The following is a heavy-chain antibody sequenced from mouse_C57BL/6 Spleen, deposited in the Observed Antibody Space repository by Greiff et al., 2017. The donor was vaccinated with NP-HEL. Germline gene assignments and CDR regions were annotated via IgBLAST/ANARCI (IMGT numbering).Heavy chain of an antibody. CDR2: IYPGGGYT. Sequence: QVQLQQSGAELVRPGTSVKMSCKASGYTFTNYWIGWAKQRPGHGLEWIGDIYPGGGYTNYNEQFKGKATLTADKSSSTAYMQFSSLTSEDSAIYYCAREGYSNYNYTMDYWGQGTSVTVSS. CDR1: GYTFTNYW. J-gene: IGHJ4*01. CDR3: AREGYSNYNYTMDY. V-gene: IGHV1-63*01. D-gene: IGHD2-5*01.